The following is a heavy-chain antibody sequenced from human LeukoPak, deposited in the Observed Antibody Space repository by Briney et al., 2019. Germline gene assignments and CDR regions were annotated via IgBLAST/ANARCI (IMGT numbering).Heavy chain of an antibody. D-gene: IGHD1-20*01. V-gene: IGHV4-39*01. Sequence: SETLSLTCTVSGGSISGSDYYWGWIRQPPGKGLEWIGSIYYSGSTYYNPSLKSRVTISVDTSKNQFSLKLSSVTAADTAVYYCARRRYNWNGYFQHWGQGTLVTVSS. J-gene: IGHJ1*01. CDR2: IYYSGST. CDR1: GGSISGSDYY. CDR3: ARRRYNWNGYFQH.